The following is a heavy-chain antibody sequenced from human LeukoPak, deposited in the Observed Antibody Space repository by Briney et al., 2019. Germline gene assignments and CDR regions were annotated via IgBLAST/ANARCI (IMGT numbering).Heavy chain of an antibody. CDR3: ASASGGWYDY. D-gene: IGHD6-19*01. V-gene: IGHV3-23*01. CDR2: ISNSGVTT. Sequence: GGSLRLSCVASGFTFSSYAMSWVRQAPGKGLEWVSVISNSGVTTYYADSVKGRFTISRDNSKNTVYLQMNSLRAEDTAVYYCASASGGWYDYWGQGTLVTVSS. CDR1: GFTFSSYA. J-gene: IGHJ4*02.